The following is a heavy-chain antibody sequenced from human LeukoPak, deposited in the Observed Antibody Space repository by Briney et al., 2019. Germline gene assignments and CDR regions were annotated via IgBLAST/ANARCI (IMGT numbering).Heavy chain of an antibody. V-gene: IGHV4-59*01. CDR3: AREGEAAAGAFDN. CDR2: MYYSGSS. CDR1: GGSIRGYY. Sequence: SETLSLTCTVSGGSIRGYYWSWIRQPPGKGLEWIGYMYYSGSSKYNPYLKSRATISRDTSKNQFSLKLTSVTVADTAVYFCAREGEAAAGAFDNWGQGTLVTVSA. J-gene: IGHJ4*02. D-gene: IGHD6-13*01.